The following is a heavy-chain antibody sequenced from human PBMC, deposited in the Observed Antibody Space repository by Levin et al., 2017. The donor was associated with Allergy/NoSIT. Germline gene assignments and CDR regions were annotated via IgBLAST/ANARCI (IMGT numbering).Heavy chain of an antibody. CDR1: GGSISSGDYY. CDR2: MFHSGTT. J-gene: IGHJ3*02. V-gene: IGHV4-30-4*01. Sequence: PSETLSLTCTVSGGSISSGDYYWSWLRQPPGKGLEWIGYMFHSGTTYYNPSLKSRVSISVDTSKNQFSLNLSSVTAADQGVYYCARDRSGYPLHGDFDIWGQGTMVTVSS. D-gene: IGHD3-22*01. CDR3: ARDRSGYPLHGDFDI.